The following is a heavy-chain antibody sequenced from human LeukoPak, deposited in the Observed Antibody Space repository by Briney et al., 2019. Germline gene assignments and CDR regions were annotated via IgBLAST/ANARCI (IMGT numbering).Heavy chain of an antibody. J-gene: IGHJ6*02. CDR1: GGSISSYY. D-gene: IGHD1-26*01. Sequence: SETLSLTCTVSGGSISSYYWSWIRQPPGKGLEWIGYIYYSGSTNYNPSLKSRVTISVDTSKNQFSLKLSSVTAADTAVYYCARDRGSYWGPDYYYYGMDVWGQGTTVTVSS. V-gene: IGHV4-59*01. CDR2: IYYSGST. CDR3: ARDRGSYWGPDYYYYGMDV.